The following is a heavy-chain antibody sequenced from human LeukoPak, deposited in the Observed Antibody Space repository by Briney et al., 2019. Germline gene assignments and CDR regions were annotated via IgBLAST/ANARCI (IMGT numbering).Heavy chain of an antibody. Sequence: ASVKVSCKASGYTFTGYYMHWVRQDPGQGLEWMGRINLNSGGTNYAQKFQGRVTMTRDTSISTAYMELSRLRSDDTAVYYCARDLGNYYGSGSARFDPWGQGTLVTVSS. CDR2: INLNSGGT. J-gene: IGHJ5*02. CDR1: GYTFTGYY. CDR3: ARDLGNYYGSGSARFDP. V-gene: IGHV1-2*06. D-gene: IGHD3-10*01.